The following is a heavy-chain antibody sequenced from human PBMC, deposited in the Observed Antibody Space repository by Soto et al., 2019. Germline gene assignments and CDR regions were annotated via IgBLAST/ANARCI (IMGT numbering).Heavy chain of an antibody. Sequence: CSLRLSCAASGFTFSSYTMNWVRQAPGKGLEWISYISSSSRTIYYADSVKGRFTISRDNAQNSLYLQMTSLRDEDTAVYYCECDPIRFGMDVSGQGTSVTVS. CDR2: ISSSSRTI. CDR3: ECDPIRFGMDV. V-gene: IGHV3-48*02. CDR1: GFTFSSYT. D-gene: IGHD2-2*02. J-gene: IGHJ6*02.